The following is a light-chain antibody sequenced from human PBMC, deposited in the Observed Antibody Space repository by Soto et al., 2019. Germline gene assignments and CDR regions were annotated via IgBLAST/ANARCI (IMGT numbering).Light chain of an antibody. CDR1: QSISSY. CDR2: AAS. V-gene: IGKV1-39*01. J-gene: IGKJ5*01. Sequence: DIQMTQSPSSLSASVGDRVTFTCRASQSISSYLNWYQQTPGKAPKFLIYAASNLQGGVPSRFSGSGSGTDFTLTISRLEPEDFAVYYCQQYAGTPTFGQGTRLEIK. CDR3: QQYAGTPT.